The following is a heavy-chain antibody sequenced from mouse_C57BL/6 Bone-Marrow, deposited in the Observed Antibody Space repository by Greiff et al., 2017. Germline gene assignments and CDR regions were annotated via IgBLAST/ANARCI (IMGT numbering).Heavy chain of an antibody. CDR2: IYPGDGDT. CDR1: GYAFSSYW. J-gene: IGHJ1*03. V-gene: IGHV1-80*01. CDR3: APTTVVARWYIDV. Sequence: LQESGAELVKPGASVKISCKASGYAFSSYWMNWVKQRPGKGLEWIGQIYPGDGDTNYNGKLKGKATLTADKSSSTAYMQLSSLTSEDSAVYFCAPTTVVARWYIDVWGTGTTVTVSS. D-gene: IGHD1-1*01.